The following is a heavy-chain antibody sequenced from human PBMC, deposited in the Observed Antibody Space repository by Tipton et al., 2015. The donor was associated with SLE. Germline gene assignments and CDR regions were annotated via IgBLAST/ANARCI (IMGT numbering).Heavy chain of an antibody. D-gene: IGHD3-3*01. CDR1: GFTFSTYE. J-gene: IGHJ4*02. Sequence: GSLRLSCAASGFTFSTYEMNWVRQAPGKGLEWISYISGSGDTIYSADSVKGRFIISRDNAKNSLHLEMNSLRVEDTAVYYCARAIDVPGEEYLLHDFDYWGQGTLVTVSS. CDR3: ARAIDVPGEEYLLHDFDY. CDR2: ISGSGDTI. V-gene: IGHV3-48*03.